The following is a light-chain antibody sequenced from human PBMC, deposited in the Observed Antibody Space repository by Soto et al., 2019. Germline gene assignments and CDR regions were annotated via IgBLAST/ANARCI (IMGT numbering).Light chain of an antibody. V-gene: IGKV3-15*01. J-gene: IGKJ4*01. CDR3: QQYDSDSLT. CDR1: QSVSSN. CDR2: GAS. Sequence: EIVMTQSPATLSVSPGERATLSCRASQSVSSNLAWYQQKPGQAPRLLISGASTRATGIPARFSGSGSGTEFTLTISSLQPDDVATYYCQQYDSDSLTFGGGTKVDIK.